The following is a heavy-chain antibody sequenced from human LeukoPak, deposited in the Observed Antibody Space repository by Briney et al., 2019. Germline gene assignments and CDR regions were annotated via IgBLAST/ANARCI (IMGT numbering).Heavy chain of an antibody. J-gene: IGHJ4*02. V-gene: IGHV4-59*12. CDR3: ARVVGGSGSSYSLDY. D-gene: IGHD3-10*01. CDR1: GGSISSYY. Sequence: SETLSLTCTVSGGSISSYYWSWIRQPPGKGLEWIGYIYYSGSTYYNPSLKSRVTISVDTSKNQFSLKLSSVTAADTAVYYCARVVGGSGSSYSLDYWGQGTLVTVSS. CDR2: IYYSGST.